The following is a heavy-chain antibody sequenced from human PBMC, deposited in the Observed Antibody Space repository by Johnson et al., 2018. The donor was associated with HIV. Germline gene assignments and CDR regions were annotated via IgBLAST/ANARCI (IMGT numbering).Heavy chain of an antibody. CDR2: ISSSGSTI. CDR3: ARAREVYYLDAFDI. J-gene: IGHJ3*02. Sequence: QVQLVESGGGLVKPGGSLRLSCAASGFTFSDYYMSWIRQAPGKGLEWVSYISSSGSTIYYADSVKGRFTISRDNATNSLYLQLNSLRAEDTAVYYCARAREVYYLDAFDIWGQGTMVTVSS. D-gene: IGHD3-22*01. V-gene: IGHV3-11*04. CDR1: GFTFSDYY.